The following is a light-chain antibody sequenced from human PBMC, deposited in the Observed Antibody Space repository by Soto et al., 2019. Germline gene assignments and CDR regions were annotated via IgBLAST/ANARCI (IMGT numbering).Light chain of an antibody. Sequence: EVVMTQSPATVSVSPGERTSLSCRASQSIGTNLGWYQQKPGQAPRLLISKTSTRATGVPARFSGSGSGTEFTLTISSLQSVDIAVYYCQQYAGWPLTFGGGNKVDIK. V-gene: IGKV3-15*01. CDR1: QSIGTN. CDR3: QQYAGWPLT. J-gene: IGKJ4*01. CDR2: KTS.